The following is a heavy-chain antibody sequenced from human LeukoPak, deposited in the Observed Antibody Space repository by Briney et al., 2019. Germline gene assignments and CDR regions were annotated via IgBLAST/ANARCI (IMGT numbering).Heavy chain of an antibody. D-gene: IGHD3-10*01. CDR3: VRSLGWSGTRDY. CDR1: EFIFGAYW. V-gene: IGHV3-7*01. J-gene: IGHJ4*02. CDR2: INQDGSEK. Sequence: GGSLRLSCAASEFIFGAYWRTWVRQAPGKGLEWVANINQDGSEKYYVDSVKGRFTISRDNAKKSLFLQMNSLTAEDTALYYCVRSLGWSGTRDYWGQGTLVTVSS.